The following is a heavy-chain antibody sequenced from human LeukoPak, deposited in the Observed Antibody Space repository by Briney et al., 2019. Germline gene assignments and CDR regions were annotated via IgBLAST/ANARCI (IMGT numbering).Heavy chain of an antibody. J-gene: IGHJ5*02. D-gene: IGHD3-10*01. CDR3: ARDPYGSGSRYNWFDP. CDR2: ISSSGSTI. V-gene: IGHV3-11*01. Sequence: GGSLRLSCAASGFTFSDYYMSWIRQAPGKGLEWVSYISSSGSTIYYADSVKGRFTISRDNAKNSLYLQMNSLRAEDTAVYYCARDPYGSGSRYNWFDPWGQEPWSPSPQ. CDR1: GFTFSDYY.